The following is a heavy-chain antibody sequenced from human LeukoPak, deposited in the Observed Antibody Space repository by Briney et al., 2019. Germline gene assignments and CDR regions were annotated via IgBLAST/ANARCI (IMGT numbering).Heavy chain of an antibody. CDR1: GGSISSGGYS. D-gene: IGHD1-20*01. CDR3: ARAPPPYNWNDEYYFDY. CDR2: IYHSGST. J-gene: IGHJ4*02. V-gene: IGHV4-30-2*01. Sequence: PSETLSLTCAVSGGSISSGGYSWSWIRQPPGKGLEWIGYIYHSGSTYYNPSLKSRVTISVDRSKNQFSLKLSSVTAADTAVYYCARAPPPYNWNDEYYFDYWGQGTLVTVSS.